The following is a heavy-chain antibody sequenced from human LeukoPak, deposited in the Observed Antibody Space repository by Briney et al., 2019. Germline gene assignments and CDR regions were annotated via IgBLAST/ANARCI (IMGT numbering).Heavy chain of an antibody. CDR1: GGTFISYA. CDR2: IIPIFGTA. Sequence: SVKVSCKASGGTFISYAISWVRQAPGQGLEWMGRIIPIFGTANYAQKFQGRVTITTDESTSTAYMEPSSLRSEDTAVYYCAMTMGRGVIRKNEGDYWGQGTLVSVSS. D-gene: IGHD3-10*01. V-gene: IGHV1-69*05. CDR3: AMTMGRGVIRKNEGDY. J-gene: IGHJ4*02.